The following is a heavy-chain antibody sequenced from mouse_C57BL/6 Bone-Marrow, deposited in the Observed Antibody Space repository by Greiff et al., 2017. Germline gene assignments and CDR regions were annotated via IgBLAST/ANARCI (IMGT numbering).Heavy chain of an antibody. J-gene: IGHJ1*03. V-gene: IGHV1-63*01. Sequence: VQLQQSGAELVRPGTSVKMSCKASGYTFTNYWIGWAQPRPGHGLEWIGDLYPGGGYTNYNEKFKGKATLTADKSSSTAYMQVSSLTSEDSAIYYCARKRSYWYFDVWGTGTTVTVSS. CDR2: LYPGGGYT. CDR3: ARKRSYWYFDV. CDR1: GYTFTNYW.